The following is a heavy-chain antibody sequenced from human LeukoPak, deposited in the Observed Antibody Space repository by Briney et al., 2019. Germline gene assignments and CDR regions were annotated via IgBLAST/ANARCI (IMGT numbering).Heavy chain of an antibody. CDR1: GGSMRSNY. D-gene: IGHD1-26*01. J-gene: IGHJ5*02. CDR2: IYYSGST. CDR3: VKDNGRWFDP. Sequence: SETLSLTCTVSGGSMRSNYWSLTRQPPGKGLGWIGNIYYSGSTNYNPSLKSRVTISIDPSKNQFSLKLSSVTAADTAIYYCVKDNGRWFDPWGQGTLVIVSS. V-gene: IGHV4-59*01.